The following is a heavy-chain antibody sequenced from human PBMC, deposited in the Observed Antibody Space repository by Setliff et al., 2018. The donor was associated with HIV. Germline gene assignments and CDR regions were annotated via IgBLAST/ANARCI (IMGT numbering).Heavy chain of an antibody. D-gene: IGHD3-3*01. CDR2: IYHSGST. V-gene: IGHV4-4*02. CDR1: GGSISSSNW. CDR3: ARISYDFWSGYYRPSKKSAERDYYYMDV. J-gene: IGHJ6*03. Sequence: SETLSLTCAVSGGSISSSNWWSWVRQPPGKGLEWIGEIYHSGSTNYSPSLKSRVTISVDKYKNQFSLKLSSLTAADTAVYYCARISYDFWSGYYRPSKKSAERDYYYMDVWGKGTTVTVSS.